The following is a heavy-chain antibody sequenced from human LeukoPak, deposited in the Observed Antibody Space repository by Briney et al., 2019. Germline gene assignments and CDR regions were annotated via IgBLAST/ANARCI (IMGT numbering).Heavy chain of an antibody. Sequence: SETLSLTCTVSGGSITNTNYYWAWIRQPPGKGLEWIGTIYYSGSTHDNPSLKSRVTISVDTSKNQFSLKLISVTAADTTVYYCARRSTVAGRGRFDPWGQGTLVTVSS. V-gene: IGHV4-39*01. CDR1: GGSITNTNYY. D-gene: IGHD6-19*01. CDR3: ARRSTVAGRGRFDP. CDR2: IYYSGST. J-gene: IGHJ5*02.